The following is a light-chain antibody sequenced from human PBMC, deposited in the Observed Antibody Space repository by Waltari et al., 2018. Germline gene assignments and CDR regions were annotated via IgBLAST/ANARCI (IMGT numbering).Light chain of an antibody. V-gene: IGLV3-10*01. CDR2: EDN. Sequence: SYELTQPPSVSVSPGQTARTTCSGDALPTKYVYWYQQKSGQAPALVLYEDNKRPSGIPERLSGARSGTLATLTIAGAQVEDEADYYCFSSDTSGAHNVFGGGTKLTVL. CDR3: FSSDTSGAHNV. CDR1: ALPTKY. J-gene: IGLJ2*01.